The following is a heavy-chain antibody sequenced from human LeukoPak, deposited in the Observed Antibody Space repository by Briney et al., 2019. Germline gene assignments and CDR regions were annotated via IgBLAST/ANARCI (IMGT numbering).Heavy chain of an antibody. CDR3: ARHRSGGSQDDAFDI. CDR1: GFTFSSYG. D-gene: IGHD2-15*01. CDR2: ISGSGGST. V-gene: IGHV3-23*01. Sequence: GGSLRLSCAASGFTFSSYGMSWVRQAPGKGLEWVSAISGSGGSTYYADSVKGRFTISRDNSKNTLYLQMNSLRAEDTAVYYCARHRSGGSQDDAFDIWGQGTMVTVSS. J-gene: IGHJ3*02.